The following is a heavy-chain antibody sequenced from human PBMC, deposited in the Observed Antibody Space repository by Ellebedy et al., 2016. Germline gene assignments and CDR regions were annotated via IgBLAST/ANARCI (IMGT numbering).Heavy chain of an antibody. CDR1: GFTFSSYA. J-gene: IGHJ4*02. Sequence: GGSLRLSXAASGFTFSSYAMHWVRQAPGKGLEWVAVISYDGSNKYYADSVKGRFTISRDNSKNTLYLQMNSLRAEDTAVYYCARSMTMDRGRTARVLLGLDYWGQGTLVTVSS. CDR2: ISYDGSNK. CDR3: ARSMTMDRGRTARVLLGLDY. V-gene: IGHV3-30-3*01. D-gene: IGHD3-10*01.